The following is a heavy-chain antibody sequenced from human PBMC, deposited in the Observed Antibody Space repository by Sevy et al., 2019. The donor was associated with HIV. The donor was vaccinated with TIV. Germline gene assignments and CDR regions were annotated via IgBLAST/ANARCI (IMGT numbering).Heavy chain of an antibody. J-gene: IGHJ4*02. Sequence: SETLSLTCSVSGGSISSYFWTWVRQSPGKGLEWIGNIYFTGNTDYSPSLKSRVTLSLDTSKSQSSLTRKSVTAADTAIYFCARDSTTRPRVLDYWGQGTLVTVSS. CDR2: IYFTGNT. D-gene: IGHD1-1*01. CDR1: GGSISSYF. CDR3: ARDSTTRPRVLDY. V-gene: IGHV4-59*01.